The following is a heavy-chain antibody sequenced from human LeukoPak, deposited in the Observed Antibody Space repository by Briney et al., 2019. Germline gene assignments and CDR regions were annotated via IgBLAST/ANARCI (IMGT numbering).Heavy chain of an antibody. J-gene: IGHJ3*01. CDR1: GFTFSSYE. CDR2: ISNSGGTI. CDR3: ARQGDL. Sequence: PGGSLRLSCAASGFTFSSYEMNWLGQAPGKGLEGVSYISNSGGTIYYADPVKGRFSIARDNAKDYLYLQMNSLRAEDTAVYFCARQGDLWGQGTRVTVSS. V-gene: IGHV3-48*03.